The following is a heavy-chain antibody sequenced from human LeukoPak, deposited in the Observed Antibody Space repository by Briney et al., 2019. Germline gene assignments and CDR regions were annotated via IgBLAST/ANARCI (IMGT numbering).Heavy chain of an antibody. D-gene: IGHD3-22*01. CDR2: IYYSGST. CDR3: ARGYDSSAINWFDP. J-gene: IGHJ5*02. Sequence: PSETLSLTCTVSGGSISSGGYYWSWIRRHPGKGLEWIGCIYYSGSTYYNPSLKSRVTISVDTSKNQSSLKLSSATAADTAVYYCARGYDSSAINWFDPWGQGTLVTVSS. V-gene: IGHV4-31*03. CDR1: GGSISSGGYY.